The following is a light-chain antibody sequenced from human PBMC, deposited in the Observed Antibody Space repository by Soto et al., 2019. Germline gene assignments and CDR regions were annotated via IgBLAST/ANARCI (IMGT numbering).Light chain of an antibody. CDR3: QQYNDWSLT. CDR1: QSINNN. Sequence: EIVMTQSPATLSVSPGERATLSCRASQSINNNLAWYQQKRGQGPRLLIYGASSRATGTPARFSGSGSGTGFTLTISSLQSEDFVTYYCQQYNDWSLTFGGGTKVEIK. J-gene: IGKJ4*01. V-gene: IGKV3-15*01. CDR2: GAS.